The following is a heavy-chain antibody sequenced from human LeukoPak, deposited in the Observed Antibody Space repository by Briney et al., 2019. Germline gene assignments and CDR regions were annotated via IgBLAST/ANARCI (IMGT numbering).Heavy chain of an antibody. J-gene: IGHJ3*02. CDR3: ARVYYGFERNAFDI. Sequence: SETLSLTCTVSGVSISSSSYYWGWIRQPPGKGLEWIGSIYYSGSTYYNPSLKSRVTISVDTSKNQFSLKLSSVTAADTAVYYCARVYYGFERNAFDIWGQGTMVTVSS. D-gene: IGHD3-10*01. CDR2: IYYSGST. V-gene: IGHV4-39*07. CDR1: GVSISSSSYY.